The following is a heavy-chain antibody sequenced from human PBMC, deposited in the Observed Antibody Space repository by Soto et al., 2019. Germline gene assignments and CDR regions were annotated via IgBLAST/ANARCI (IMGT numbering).Heavy chain of an antibody. CDR1: GFILSNYA. J-gene: IGHJ4*03. CDR3: AKDPSTGSADY. Sequence: GESLKISCTASGFILSNYAMNWVRQAPGKGLEWVSTLSKDGANEHYADSVKGRFTTSRDGSKNTLYLQMNSLRAEDTAMYYCAKDPSTGSADYWGHGTQVTVSS. CDR2: LSKDGANE. D-gene: IGHD3-9*01. V-gene: IGHV3-23*01.